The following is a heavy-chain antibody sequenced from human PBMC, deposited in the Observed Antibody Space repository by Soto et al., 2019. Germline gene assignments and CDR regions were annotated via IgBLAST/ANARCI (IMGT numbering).Heavy chain of an antibody. D-gene: IGHD2-2*01. V-gene: IGHV4-31*03. CDR1: GGSISSGGYY. J-gene: IGHJ6*03. CDR2: IYYSGST. CDR3: ARDNVVPAAAWQSGYYYYMDV. Sequence: PSETLSLTCTVSGGSISSGGYYWSWIRQHPGKGLEWIGYIYYSGSTYYNPSLKSRVTISVDTSKNQFSLKLSSVTAADTAVYYCARDNVVPAAAWQSGYYYYMDVWGKGTTVTV.